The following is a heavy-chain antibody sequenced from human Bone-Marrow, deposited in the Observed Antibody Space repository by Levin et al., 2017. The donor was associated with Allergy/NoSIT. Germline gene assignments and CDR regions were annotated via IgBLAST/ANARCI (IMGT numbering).Heavy chain of an antibody. CDR2: ISASGDVT. Sequence: GESLKISCEASGFTFSSDAMAWVRQAPGKGLEWVSRISASGDVTYYNESVKGRFTISRDNSKNMLYLQMSSLRAEDTALYFCARGAYYCSTTGCYWPMYFWGQGAPVTVAS. D-gene: IGHD2-2*01. J-gene: IGHJ4*02. CDR3: ARGAYYCSTTGCYWPMYF. V-gene: IGHV3-23*01. CDR1: GFTFSSDA.